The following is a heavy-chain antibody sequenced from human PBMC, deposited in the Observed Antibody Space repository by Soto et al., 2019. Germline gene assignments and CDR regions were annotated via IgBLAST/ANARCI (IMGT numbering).Heavy chain of an antibody. CDR3: ARDKRGTNFGRPERERENWLDP. D-gene: IGHD1-7*01. CDR1: GGSISSYY. V-gene: IGHV4-4*07. J-gene: IGHJ5*02. CDR2: IYTSGST. Sequence: PSETLSLTCTVSGGSISSYYWSWIRQPAGKGLEWIGRIYTSGSTNYNPSLKSRVTMSVDTSKNQFSLKLSSVTAADTAVYYCARDKRGTNFGRPERERENWLDPWGQGTLVTVSS.